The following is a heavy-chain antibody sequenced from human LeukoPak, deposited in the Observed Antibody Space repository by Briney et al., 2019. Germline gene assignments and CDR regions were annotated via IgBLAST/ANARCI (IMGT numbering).Heavy chain of an antibody. CDR3: AGGCSSTSCPLVY. J-gene: IGHJ4*02. CDR1: GFTFSSYG. CDR2: ISYDGSNK. V-gene: IGHV3-30*03. D-gene: IGHD2-2*01. Sequence: GRSLRLSCAASGFTFSSYGMHWVRQAPGKGLEWVAVISYDGSNKYYADSVKGRFTISRDNSKNTLYLQMNSLRAEDTAVYYCAGGCSSTSCPLVYWGQGTLDTVSS.